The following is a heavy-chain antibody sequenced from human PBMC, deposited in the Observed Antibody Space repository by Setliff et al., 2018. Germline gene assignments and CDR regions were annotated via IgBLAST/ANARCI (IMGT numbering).Heavy chain of an antibody. V-gene: IGHV1-2*02. CDR3: ARDVGAYCSGCICHPGY. D-gene: IGHD2-15*01. CDR2: INPNSGGT. Sequence: GASVKVSCKASGYTFTGYYMHWVRQAPGQGLEWMGWINPNSGGTNYAQSFQGRVTMTADTSTNTAYMELKSLRSDDTAVYYCARDVGAYCSGCICHPGYWGQGTLVTVSS. CDR1: GYTFTGYY. J-gene: IGHJ4*02.